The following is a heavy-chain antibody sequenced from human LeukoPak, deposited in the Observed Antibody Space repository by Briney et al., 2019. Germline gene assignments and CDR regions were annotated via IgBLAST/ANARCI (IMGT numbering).Heavy chain of an antibody. CDR2: ISYDGSNK. D-gene: IGHD3-10*01. Sequence: GGSLRLSCAASGFTFSSYAMHWVRQAPCKGLEWVAVISYDGSNKYYADSVKGRFTISRDNSKNTLYLQMNSLRAEDTAVYYCAREGSGSYYGAFDYWGQGTLVTVSS. V-gene: IGHV3-30-3*01. CDR3: AREGSGSYYGAFDY. CDR1: GFTFSSYA. J-gene: IGHJ4*02.